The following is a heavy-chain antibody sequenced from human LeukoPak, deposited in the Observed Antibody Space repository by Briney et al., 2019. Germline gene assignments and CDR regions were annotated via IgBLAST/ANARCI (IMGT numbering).Heavy chain of an antibody. CDR3: ARGLSDYVWGSSDY. Sequence: SETLSLTCAVYGGSFSGYYWSWIRQPPGKGLEWIGEINHSGSTNYNLPLKSRVTISVDTSKNQFSLKLSSVTAADTAVYYCARGLSDYVWGSSDYWGQGTLVTVSS. V-gene: IGHV4-34*01. D-gene: IGHD3-16*01. J-gene: IGHJ4*02. CDR1: GGSFSGYY. CDR2: INHSGST.